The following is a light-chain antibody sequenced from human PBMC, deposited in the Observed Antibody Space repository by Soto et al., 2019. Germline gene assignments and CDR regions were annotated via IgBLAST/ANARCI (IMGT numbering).Light chain of an antibody. J-gene: IGKJ5*01. V-gene: IGKV3-11*01. CDR3: PQRTSWPPIR. CDR2: DAS. Sequence: EIVLTQAAVTVSLAPEERATRSCSASQRVSTFFDWYPVKPGQAPRLLIYDASSRVSDVPARFSGSGSGTDLSIPSSSLEPEDCALYYCPQRTSWPPIRFGKGTRLEIK. CDR1: QRVSTF.